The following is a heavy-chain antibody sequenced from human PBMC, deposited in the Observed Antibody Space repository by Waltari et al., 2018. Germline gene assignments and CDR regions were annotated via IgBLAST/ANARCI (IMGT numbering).Heavy chain of an antibody. J-gene: IGHJ1*01. CDR2: MQYRGST. D-gene: IGHD4-17*01. Sequence: QVQLQESGPGLVQPSETLSLPCTVPGGSISSHYNWGGIRQPPGKGREWMGNMQYRGSTFYNPSLESRVTISLDTARNQFSLRLSSVYAADTAVYFCGRIAFGDDGGYFQYWGQGTLVTVSS. CDR3: GRIAFGDDGGYFQY. V-gene: IGHV4-39*01. CDR1: GGSISSHYN.